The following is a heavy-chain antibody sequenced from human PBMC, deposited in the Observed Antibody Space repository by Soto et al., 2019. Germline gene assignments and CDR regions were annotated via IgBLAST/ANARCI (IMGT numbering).Heavy chain of an antibody. D-gene: IGHD3-16*01. CDR3: VGSAGGSPPWFDI. J-gene: IGHJ3*02. CDR1: GYSFITYA. V-gene: IGHV1-3*01. CDR2: INAGNGDT. Sequence: QVQLVQSGAEVEKPGASVKVSCKASGYSFITYALHWVRQAPGQRLEWLGWINAGNGDTKYSQKFQGSVTITRDISATTAYMELSSLRSEDTAVYYCVGSAGGSPPWFDIWGQGTMVTVFS.